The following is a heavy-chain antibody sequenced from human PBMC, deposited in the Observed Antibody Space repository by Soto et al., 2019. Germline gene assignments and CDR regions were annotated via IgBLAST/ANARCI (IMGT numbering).Heavy chain of an antibody. Sequence: SETLSLTCAVSGDSISRGGYSWTWILQPPGKALEWIGYIYYSGSTNYNPSLKSRVTISVDTSKNQFSLKLSSVTAADTAVYYCARGAYYYDSSGYYVDAFDIWGQGTMVTVSS. V-gene: IGHV4-61*08. CDR3: ARGAYYYDSSGYYVDAFDI. D-gene: IGHD3-22*01. J-gene: IGHJ3*02. CDR1: GDSISRGGYS. CDR2: IYYSGST.